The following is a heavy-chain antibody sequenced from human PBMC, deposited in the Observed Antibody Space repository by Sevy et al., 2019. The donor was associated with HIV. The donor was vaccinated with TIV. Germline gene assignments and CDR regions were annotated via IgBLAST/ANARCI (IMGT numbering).Heavy chain of an antibody. Sequence: GGSLRLSCAASGFTFSDYYMSWIRQAPGKGLEWVAYISSSGSTIYYADSVKGRFTISRDNAKNSLYLQMNSLRAEDTAVYYCARGSERWLQFTPFDYWGQGTLVTVSS. D-gene: IGHD5-12*01. CDR1: GFTFSDYY. V-gene: IGHV3-11*01. J-gene: IGHJ4*02. CDR3: ARGSERWLQFTPFDY. CDR2: ISSSGSTI.